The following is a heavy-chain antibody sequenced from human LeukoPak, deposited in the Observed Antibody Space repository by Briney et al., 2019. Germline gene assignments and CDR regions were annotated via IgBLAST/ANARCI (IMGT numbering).Heavy chain of an antibody. J-gene: IGHJ4*02. CDR2: IYSGGTT. CDR1: GFTFSSYS. V-gene: IGHV3-53*01. D-gene: IGHD4-23*01. Sequence: RGSLRLSCAASGFTFSSYSMNWVRQAPGKGLEWVSLIYSGGTTYYADSVKGRFTISRDNSKNTLYLQMNSLRAEDTAVYYCARRAGGYSHPYDYWGQGILVTVSS. CDR3: ARRAGGYSHPYDY.